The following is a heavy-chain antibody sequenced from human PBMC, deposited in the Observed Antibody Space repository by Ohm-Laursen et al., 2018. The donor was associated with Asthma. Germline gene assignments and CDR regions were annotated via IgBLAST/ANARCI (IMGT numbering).Heavy chain of an antibody. CDR2: IFWDDDK. CDR1: GFSLSTSGVG. Sequence: TQTLTLTCTFSGFSLSTSGVGVGWVRQPPGKALEWLALIFWDDDKRYSSSLKSRLTITKDTSKNQVVLTMTNMDPVDTARYYCAHRKGSYYFDYWGQGTLVTVSS. CDR3: AHRKGSYYFDY. D-gene: IGHD3-10*01. V-gene: IGHV2-5*02. J-gene: IGHJ4*02.